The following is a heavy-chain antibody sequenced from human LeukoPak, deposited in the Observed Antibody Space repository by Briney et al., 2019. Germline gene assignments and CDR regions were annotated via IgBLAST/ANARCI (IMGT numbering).Heavy chain of an antibody. CDR1: GFTFSSYG. CDR3: AKDAGWYGLNNWFDP. D-gene: IGHD6-19*01. V-gene: IGHV3-30*18. Sequence: GGSLRLSCSASGFTFSSYGMHWVRQAPGKGLEWVAVISYDGSNKYYADSVKGRFTISRENSKNTLYLQMNSLRAEDTAVYYCAKDAGWYGLNNWFDPWGQGTLVTVSS. J-gene: IGHJ5*02. CDR2: ISYDGSNK.